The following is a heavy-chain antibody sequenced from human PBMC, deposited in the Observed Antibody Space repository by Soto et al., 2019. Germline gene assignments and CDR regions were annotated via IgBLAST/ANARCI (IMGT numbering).Heavy chain of an antibody. Sequence: QVQLVQSGPEVKRPGASVKVSCKPSGYTFTSYGISWVRQAPGQGLEWMGWISAHNGNTNYAQKVQGKVTMTTDTSTSTAYMELTSLRSDDTAVYYCARSWYSTTRCFDFWGRGTLVTVSS. V-gene: IGHV1-18*01. D-gene: IGHD1-26*01. CDR3: ARSWYSTTRCFDF. CDR1: GYTFTSYG. CDR2: ISAHNGNT. J-gene: IGHJ2*01.